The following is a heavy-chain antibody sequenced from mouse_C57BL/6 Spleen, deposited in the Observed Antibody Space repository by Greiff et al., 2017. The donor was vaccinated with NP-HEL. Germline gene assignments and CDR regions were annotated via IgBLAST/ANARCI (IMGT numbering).Heavy chain of an antibody. J-gene: IGHJ2*01. CDR2: IYPGDGDT. D-gene: IGHD4-1*01. V-gene: IGHV1-82*01. CDR1: GYAFSSSW. CDR3: ARYGTSWDDY. Sequence: QVQLKESGPELVKPGASVKISCKASGYAFSSSWMNWVKQRPGKGLEWIGRIYPGDGDTNYNGKFKGKATLTADKSSSTAYMQLSSLTSEDSAVYFCARYGTSWDDYWGQGTTLTVSS.